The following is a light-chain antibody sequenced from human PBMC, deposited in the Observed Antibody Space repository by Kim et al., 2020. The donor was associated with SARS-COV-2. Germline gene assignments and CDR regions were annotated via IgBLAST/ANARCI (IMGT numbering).Light chain of an antibody. CDR3: QHYDSSPYT. J-gene: IGKJ2*01. CDR1: QNVRNNF. Sequence: LSPGERATLSCRASQNVRNNFLVWYQQKSGQAPRPLIYGASRRAAGIPDRFSGSGSGTDFTLTINGLEPEDSAVYYCQHYDSSPYTFGQGTKLEI. CDR2: GAS. V-gene: IGKV3-20*01.